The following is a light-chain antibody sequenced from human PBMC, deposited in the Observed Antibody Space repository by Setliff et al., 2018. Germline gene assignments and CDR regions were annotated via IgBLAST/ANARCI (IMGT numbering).Light chain of an antibody. CDR1: QGITSG. CDR2: DAS. CDR3: QQFKIYPLT. J-gene: IGKJ4*01. Sequence: AIQLTQSPASLSASVGDSVTISCRASQGITSGLAWYQQKPGKPPRVLISDASNLEIGVPSRFSGGGSGTDFSLTISSLQPEDYATYYCQQFKIYPLTVGGGTKVDIK. V-gene: IGKV1-13*02.